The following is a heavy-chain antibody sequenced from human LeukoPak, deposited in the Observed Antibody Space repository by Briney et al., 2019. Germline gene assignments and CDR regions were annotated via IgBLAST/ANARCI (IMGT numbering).Heavy chain of an antibody. Sequence: ASVKVSCKASGYTFTSYGISWVRQAPGQGLEWMGWISAYNGNTNYAQKLQGRVTMTTDTSTSTAYMELRSLRSDDTAVYYCARVKLPYYYDSSGYTSFDYWGQGTLVTVSS. D-gene: IGHD3-22*01. CDR1: GYTFTSYG. V-gene: IGHV1-18*01. CDR2: ISAYNGNT. CDR3: ARVKLPYYYDSSGYTSFDY. J-gene: IGHJ4*02.